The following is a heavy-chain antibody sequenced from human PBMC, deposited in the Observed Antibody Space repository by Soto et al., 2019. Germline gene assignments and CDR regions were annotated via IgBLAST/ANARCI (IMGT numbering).Heavy chain of an antibody. D-gene: IGHD3-16*01. CDR3: AKDSSPEGTVGGVKGISMDG. V-gene: IGHV3-9*01. J-gene: IGHJ6*04. Sequence: HPGGSLRLSCAASGFTFDDYAMHWVRQAPGKGLEWVSGISWNSGSIGYADSVKGRFTISRDNAKNSLYLQMNSLRAEDTALYYCAKDSSPEGTVGGVKGISMDGWGKGTTVTVDS. CDR2: ISWNSGSI. CDR1: GFTFDDYA.